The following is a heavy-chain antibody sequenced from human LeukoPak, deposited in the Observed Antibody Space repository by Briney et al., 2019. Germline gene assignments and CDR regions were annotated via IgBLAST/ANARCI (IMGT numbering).Heavy chain of an antibody. CDR3: ARDDSSGYYAPRNFDF. Sequence: GGSLRLSCAAPGFTFSRYSMNWVRQAPGKGLEWVSSISNTGSYISYAEFVKGRFSISRDNAKNSLYLQMNSLRAEDMAVYYCARDDSSGYYAPRNFDFWGQGTLVTVSS. CDR1: GFTFSRYS. D-gene: IGHD3-22*01. CDR2: ISNTGSYI. V-gene: IGHV3-21*01. J-gene: IGHJ4*02.